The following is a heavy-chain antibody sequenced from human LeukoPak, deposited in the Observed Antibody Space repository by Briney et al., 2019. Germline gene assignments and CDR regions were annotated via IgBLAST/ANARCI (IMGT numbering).Heavy chain of an antibody. Sequence: PGGSLRLSCAASGFTFSTSWMTWVRQTPGKGLGWVANIKEDGSAQNYVDSVKGRFTISRDNAETSLYLQMNSLRVEDTAVYYCARDRAYNRFDLWGQGTLVTVSS. J-gene: IGHJ4*02. CDR3: ARDRAYNRFDL. CDR2: IKEDGSAQ. CDR1: GFTFSTSW. V-gene: IGHV3-7*01. D-gene: IGHD5-24*01.